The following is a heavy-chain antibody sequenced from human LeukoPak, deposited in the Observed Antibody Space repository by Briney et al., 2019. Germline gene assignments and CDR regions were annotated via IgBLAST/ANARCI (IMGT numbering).Heavy chain of an antibody. Sequence: ASVKLSCKASGYTFTNYHMHWVRQAPGQGLEWMGIINPSGGSTNYAQNFQGRVTMTRDMSTSTVYMELSSLRSEDTAVYYCARVAAEVVGVPGAIGFGWLRRDYYYMDVWGKGTTVTVSS. J-gene: IGHJ6*03. D-gene: IGHD2-2*02. CDR2: INPSGGST. CDR1: GYTFTNYH. CDR3: ARVAAEVVGVPGAIGFGWLRRDYYYMDV. V-gene: IGHV1-46*01.